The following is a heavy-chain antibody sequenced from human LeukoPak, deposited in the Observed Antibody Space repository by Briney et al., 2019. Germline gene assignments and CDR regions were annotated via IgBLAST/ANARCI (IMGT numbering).Heavy chain of an antibody. V-gene: IGHV1-69*13. CDR1: GYTFPSYF. J-gene: IGHJ5*02. CDR3: ARIDSWYYDSSGYLP. Sequence: SVKVSCKASGYTFPSYFMHWVRQAPGLGLEWMGGIIPIFGTANYAQKFQGRVAITADESTSTAYMELSSLRSEDTAVYYCARIDSWYYDSSGYLPWGQGTLVTVSS. CDR2: IIPIFGTA. D-gene: IGHD3-22*01.